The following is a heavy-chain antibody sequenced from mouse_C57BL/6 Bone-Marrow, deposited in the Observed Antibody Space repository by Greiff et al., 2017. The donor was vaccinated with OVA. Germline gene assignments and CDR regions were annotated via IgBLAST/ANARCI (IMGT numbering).Heavy chain of an antibody. J-gene: IGHJ4*01. CDR2: IYPGSGST. CDR1: GYTFTSYW. CDR3: ARGPLCTTVPYAMDY. V-gene: IGHV1-55*01. D-gene: IGHD1-1*01. Sequence: QVQLQQPGAELVKPGASVKMSCKASGYTFTSYWITWVKQRPGQGLEWIGDIYPGSGSTNYNEKFKSKATLTVDTSSSTAYMQLSSLTSEDSAVYYCARGPLCTTVPYAMDYWGQGTSVTVSS.